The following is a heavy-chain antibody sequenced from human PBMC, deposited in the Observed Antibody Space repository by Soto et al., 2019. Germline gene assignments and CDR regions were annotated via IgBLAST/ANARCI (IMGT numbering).Heavy chain of an antibody. V-gene: IGHV3-74*01. Sequence: EVQLVESGGGLVQPGGSLRLSCAASGFTFSGRSMHWVRQAPGKGLVWVSGIDNAGTDSTYADSVKGRFTSSRDNAKNTLYLKMNRLRVEDTAVYYCARGWFGPDVWGKGTTVTVSS. CDR2: IDNAGTDS. J-gene: IGHJ6*04. CDR3: ARGWFGPDV. CDR1: GFTFSGRS. D-gene: IGHD3-10*01.